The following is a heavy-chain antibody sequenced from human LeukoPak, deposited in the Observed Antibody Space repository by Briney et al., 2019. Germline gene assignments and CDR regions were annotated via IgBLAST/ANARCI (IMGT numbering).Heavy chain of an antibody. D-gene: IGHD2-21*01. CDR2: IYNVGSA. CDR3: ARVLFHNWFDP. V-gene: IGHV3-53*01. Sequence: GGSLRLSCAASGFTVSSNYMSWVRQAPRKGLEWVSIIYNVGSAYYADSVKGRFTISRDNSKNTLYLQMNSLRVEDTAVYFCARVLFHNWFDPWGQGTLVTVSS. CDR1: GFTVSSNY. J-gene: IGHJ5*02.